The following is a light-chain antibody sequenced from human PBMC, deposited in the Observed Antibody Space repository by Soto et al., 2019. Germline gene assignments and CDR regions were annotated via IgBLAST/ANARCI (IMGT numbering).Light chain of an antibody. CDR3: SSFTSTTSLYV. CDR1: GSDIAGYNY. Sequence: QSALAQPASVSGSPGQSITISCTGTGSDIAGYNYVSWFRQHPGKAPKLMMYQVTIRPSGVSNRFSGAKSGNTASLTISGLQAEDEAEYYCSSFTSTTSLYVFGTGTKVTVL. CDR2: QVT. V-gene: IGLV2-14*01. J-gene: IGLJ1*01.